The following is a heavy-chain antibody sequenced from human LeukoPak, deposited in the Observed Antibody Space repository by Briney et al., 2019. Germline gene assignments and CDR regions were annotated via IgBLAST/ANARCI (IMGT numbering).Heavy chain of an antibody. J-gene: IGHJ4*02. D-gene: IGHD5-18*01. Sequence: SETLSLTCTVSGGSFSGYYWSWIRQPPGKGLEWIGEINHSGSTNYNPSLKSRVTISVDTSKNQFSLKLSSVTAADTAVYYCARGRTYLGYSYGYSDYWGQGTLVTVSS. CDR2: INHSGST. CDR3: ARGRTYLGYSYGYSDY. V-gene: IGHV4-34*01. CDR1: GGSFSGYY.